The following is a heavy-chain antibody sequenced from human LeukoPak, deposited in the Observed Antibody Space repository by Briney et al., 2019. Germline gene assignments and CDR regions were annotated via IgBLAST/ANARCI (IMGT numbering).Heavy chain of an antibody. CDR1: GFTFSGFA. CDR3: ARGPFGSCSSTSCYFYDY. D-gene: IGHD2-2*01. Sequence: GGSLRPSCAASGFTFSGFAMHWVRQGPGKGLEWVAVISHDGSNEDFAESVKGRFTISRDNTKNTLYLQTNSLRTEDTAVYYCARGPFGSCSSTSCYFYDYWGQGTLVTVSS. J-gene: IGHJ4*02. V-gene: IGHV3-30*04. CDR2: ISHDGSNE.